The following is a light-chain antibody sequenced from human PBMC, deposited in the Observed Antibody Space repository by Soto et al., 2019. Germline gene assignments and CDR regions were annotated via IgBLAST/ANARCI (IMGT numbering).Light chain of an antibody. CDR3: QQYNSYSYT. J-gene: IGKJ2*01. Sequence: DIQMTQYPSTLSASVGDRVTITCRASQSISSWLAWYQQKPGKAPKLLIYDASSLESGVPSRFSGSGSGTEFTRTISILQPDDFATYYCQQYNSYSYTFGQGTKLESK. V-gene: IGKV1-5*01. CDR2: DAS. CDR1: QSISSW.